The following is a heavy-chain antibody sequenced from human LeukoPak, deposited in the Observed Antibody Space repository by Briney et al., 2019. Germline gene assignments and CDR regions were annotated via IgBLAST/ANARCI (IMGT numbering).Heavy chain of an antibody. CDR3: ARFSDYLKAPTDY. Sequence: ASVKVSCKASGYTFTSYDINWVRQATGQGREWMGWMNPNSGNTGYAQKFQARVTMTRNTSISTAYMELSSLRSEDTAAYYCARFSDYLKAPTDYWSQGTLVTVSS. CDR2: MNPNSGNT. CDR1: GYTFTSYD. J-gene: IGHJ4*02. D-gene: IGHD4-17*01. V-gene: IGHV1-8*01.